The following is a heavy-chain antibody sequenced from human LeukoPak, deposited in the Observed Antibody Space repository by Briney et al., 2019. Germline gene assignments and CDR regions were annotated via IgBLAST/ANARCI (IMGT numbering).Heavy chain of an antibody. CDR3: AKFGDILTGYPYYMDV. Sequence: GGSLRLSCAASGFIFSDYAMSWGRQAPGKGVELVSSISGSCGRTHYADAVRGRFTGSRDNSKNTLYLQMNSLRAEDTAVYYCAKFGDILTGYPYYMDVWGKGTTVTVSS. CDR1: GFIFSDYA. CDR2: ISGSCGRT. V-gene: IGHV3-23*01. J-gene: IGHJ6*03. D-gene: IGHD3-9*01.